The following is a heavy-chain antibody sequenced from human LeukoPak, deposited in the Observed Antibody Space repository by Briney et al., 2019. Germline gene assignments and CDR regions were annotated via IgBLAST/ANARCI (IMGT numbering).Heavy chain of an antibody. D-gene: IGHD3-16*01. J-gene: IGHJ4*02. CDR3: ATDGAYGLTH. Sequence: GGSPRLSCAASGVSFSTTWMHWVRQAPGKGLMWVSHVSSDGSGTYADSVKGRFTVSRDNNKDMVYLQMSSLRAEDTAVYYCATDGAYGLTHWGQGTLVAVSS. CDR2: VSSDGSGT. V-gene: IGHV3-74*01. CDR1: GVSFSTTW.